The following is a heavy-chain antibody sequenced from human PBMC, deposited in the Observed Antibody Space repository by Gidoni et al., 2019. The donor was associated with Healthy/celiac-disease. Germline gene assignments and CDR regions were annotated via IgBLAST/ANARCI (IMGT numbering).Heavy chain of an antibody. CDR3: ASVGDSSGYYYGYFQH. Sequence: QVQLQESGPGLVKPSETLSLTCTVSGGSISSYYWSWIRQPPGKGLEWIGYIYYSGSTNYNPSLKSRVTISVDTSKNQFSLKLSSVTAADTAVYYCASVGDSSGYYYGYFQHWGQGTLVTVSS. V-gene: IGHV4-59*01. D-gene: IGHD3-22*01. CDR2: IYYSGST. J-gene: IGHJ1*01. CDR1: GGSISSYY.